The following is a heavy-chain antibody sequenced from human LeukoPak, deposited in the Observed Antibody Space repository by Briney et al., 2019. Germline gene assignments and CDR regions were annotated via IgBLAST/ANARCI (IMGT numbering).Heavy chain of an antibody. CDR3: AHVPRGNSFDY. J-gene: IGHJ4*02. CDR2: IYWDDDK. CDR1: GFSLSSSGVS. Sequence: SGPTLVKPKQTLTLTCTFSGFSLSSSGVSVGWIRQPPGKALDWLAVIYWDDDKRYSPSLKSRLTITKDTSKNQVVLTMTNMDPVDTATYYCAHVPRGNSFDYWGQGTLVTVSS. V-gene: IGHV2-5*02.